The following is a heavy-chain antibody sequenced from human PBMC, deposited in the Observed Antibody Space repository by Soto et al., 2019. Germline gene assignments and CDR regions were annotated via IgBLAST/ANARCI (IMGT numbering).Heavy chain of an antibody. J-gene: IGHJ3*01. CDR2: INPATGAA. Sequence: QLHLVQSGAVVKKPGASVTVSCSASGYPVTAYYMHWVRQAPGRGLEWMGGINPATGAAKYTQTFQGRVTLTRDPATNTAFMELGGLTSEATAVFFWARGGGVGVAGSAAFDLWGQGTLLTVSS. CDR3: ARGGGVGVAGSAAFDL. CDR1: GYPVTAYY. V-gene: IGHV1-2*02. D-gene: IGHD3-3*01.